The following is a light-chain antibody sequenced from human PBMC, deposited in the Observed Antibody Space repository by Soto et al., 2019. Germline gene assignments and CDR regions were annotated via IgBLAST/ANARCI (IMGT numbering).Light chain of an antibody. J-gene: IGKJ1*01. V-gene: IGKV2-30*01. CDR1: QSLLTSDGNTY. CDR3: MQGTHWPWT. CDR2: KVS. Sequence: DVVMIQSPLSLPVTLGQPASISCRSSQSLLTSDGNTYLNWFQQRPGQSPRRLIYKVSNPDSGVPDRFGGSGSGSDFTLKISRVEAEDVGVSYCMQGTHWPWTFGQGTKVEIK.